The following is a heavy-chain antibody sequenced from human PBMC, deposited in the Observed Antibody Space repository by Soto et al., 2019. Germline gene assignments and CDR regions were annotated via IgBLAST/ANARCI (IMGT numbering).Heavy chain of an antibody. D-gene: IGHD2-21*02. Sequence: TLSLTCAVSGGSISSGGYSWSWIRQPPGKGLEWIGYIYHSGSTYYNPSLQSRVTISVDRSKNQFSLKLSSVTAADTAVYYCARGAVTATHFDYWGRGTLVTVSS. CDR1: GGSISSGGYS. J-gene: IGHJ4*02. V-gene: IGHV4-30-2*01. CDR2: IYHSGST. CDR3: ARGAVTATHFDY.